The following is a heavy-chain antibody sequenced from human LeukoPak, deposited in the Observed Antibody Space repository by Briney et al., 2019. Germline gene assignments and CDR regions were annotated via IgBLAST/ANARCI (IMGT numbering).Heavy chain of an antibody. CDR1: GGTFSGYA. CDR3: ARRERTNLDQNWFDP. V-gene: IGHV1-69*01. CDR2: IIPIFGTA. J-gene: IGHJ5*02. Sequence: ASVKVSCKASGGTFSGYAISWVRQAPGQGLEWMGGIIPIFGTANYAQKFQGRVTITADESTSTAYMELSSPRSEDTAVYYCARRERTNLDQNWFDPWGQGTLVTVSS.